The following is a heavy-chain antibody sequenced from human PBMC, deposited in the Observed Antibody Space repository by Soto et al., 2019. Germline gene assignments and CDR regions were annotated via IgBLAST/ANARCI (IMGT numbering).Heavy chain of an antibody. CDR1: GDSVSKYY. Sequence: QVQLQESGPGLVKPSETLSLTCTVSGDSVSKYYWNWIRQPAGKGLEWIGRIYTTRSPNYNPSLKSRVTMSVDTSKNQFSLKLNLSSVTAADTAVYYCARSPAYGDYANLDTWGQGTLVIVSS. J-gene: IGHJ5*02. D-gene: IGHD4-17*01. CDR3: ARSPAYGDYANLDT. CDR2: IYTTRSP. V-gene: IGHV4-4*07.